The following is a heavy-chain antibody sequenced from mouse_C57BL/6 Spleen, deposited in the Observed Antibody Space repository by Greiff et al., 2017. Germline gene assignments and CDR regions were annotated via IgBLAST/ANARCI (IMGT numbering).Heavy chain of an antibody. V-gene: IGHV1-54*01. Sequence: QVQLQQSGAELVRPGTSVKVSCKASGYAFTNYLIEWVKQRPGQGLEWIGVINPGSGGTNYNEKFKGKATLTADKSSSTACMQLSSLTSEDSAVYFCARGIYGSSPWGQGTLVTVSA. CDR2: INPGSGGT. D-gene: IGHD1-1*01. CDR3: ARGIYGSSP. CDR1: GYAFTNYL. J-gene: IGHJ3*01.